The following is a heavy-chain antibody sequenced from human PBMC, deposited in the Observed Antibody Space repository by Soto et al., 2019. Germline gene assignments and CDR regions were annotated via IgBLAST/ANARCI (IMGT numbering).Heavy chain of an antibody. CDR3: AKAPPDMNYYGSGTADL. D-gene: IGHD3-10*01. CDR1: GVSISSRYW. J-gene: IGHJ5*02. Sequence: QVQLLESGPRLVKPSGTLSLTCAVSGVSISSRYWWSWVRQTPGKGLEWIGEAYHSGSTNYNPSLKSRVTISVDKSKNLFSLKLTSVTAAATAVYYCAKAPPDMNYYGSGTADLWGQGTLVTVSS. V-gene: IGHV4-4*02. CDR2: AYHSGST.